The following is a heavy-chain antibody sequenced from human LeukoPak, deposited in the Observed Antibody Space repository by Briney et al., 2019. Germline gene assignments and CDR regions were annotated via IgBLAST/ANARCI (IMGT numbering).Heavy chain of an antibody. D-gene: IGHD5-12*01. CDR2: VYSIGST. Sequence: SETLSLTCTVSGGSISSYYWSWIRQPPGKGLEWIGYVYSIGSTNYNPSLKSRVTISVDTSNNQFSLKLSSVTAADTAVYYCAREVGRVATSSAPFDYWGQGTLVTVSS. CDR3: AREVGRVATSSAPFDY. CDR1: GGSISSYY. V-gene: IGHV4-59*01. J-gene: IGHJ4*02.